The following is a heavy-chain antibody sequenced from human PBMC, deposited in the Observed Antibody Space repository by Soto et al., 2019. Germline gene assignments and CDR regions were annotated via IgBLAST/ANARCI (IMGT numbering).Heavy chain of an antibody. CDR1: GFTFSNYG. CDR3: ATPYYFNH. D-gene: IGHD3-16*01. CDR2: IWYDGSSE. J-gene: IGHJ1*01. V-gene: IGHV3-33*01. Sequence: PGGSLRLSCAASGFTFSNYGVHWVRQAPGKGLEWVAVIWYDGSSEYYTESVKGRFTISRDNSKNTLYLQIDSLGVEDTAVYYCATPYYFNHWGPGTLVTVSS.